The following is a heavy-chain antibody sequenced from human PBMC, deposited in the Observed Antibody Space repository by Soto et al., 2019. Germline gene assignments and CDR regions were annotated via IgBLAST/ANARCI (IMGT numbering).Heavy chain of an antibody. V-gene: IGHV2-5*01. CDR1: GSSLSTNGVG. D-gene: IGHD2-15*01. CDR2: IFWNDDR. CDR3: AHRPSTAPGYFDY. J-gene: IGHJ4*02. Sequence: QITLKESGPTLVKPTQTLTLTCAFSGSSLSTNGVGLAWIRQPPGKALEWLALIFWNDDRRYSPSLKRRRTIVKDTSKTQLVLTMTDMDPVDPATYYCAHRPSTAPGYFDYWGQGTLVTVSS.